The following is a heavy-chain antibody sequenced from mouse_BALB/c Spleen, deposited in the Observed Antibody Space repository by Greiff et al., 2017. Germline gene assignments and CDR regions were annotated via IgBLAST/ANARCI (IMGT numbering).Heavy chain of an antibody. CDR1: GFTFSSYA. Sequence: DVMLVESGGGLVKPGGSLKLSCAASGFTFSSYAMSWVRQSPEKRLEWVAEISSGGSYTYYPDTVTGRFTISRDNAKNTLYLEMSSLRSEDTAMYYCARNGGSYAMDYWGQGTSVTVSS. V-gene: IGHV5-9-4*01. J-gene: IGHJ4*01. CDR2: ISSGGSYT. CDR3: ARNGGSYAMDY.